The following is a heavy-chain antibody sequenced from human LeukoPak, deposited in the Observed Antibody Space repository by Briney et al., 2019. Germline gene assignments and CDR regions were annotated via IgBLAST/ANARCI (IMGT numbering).Heavy chain of an antibody. CDR1: GFIFNNYG. J-gene: IGHJ5*02. V-gene: IGHV3-23*01. D-gene: IGHD3-22*01. CDR2: ISNDGGGT. Sequence: SGGSLRLSCAASGFIFNNYGLIWDRQAPGKGLEWVSAISNDGGGTNYADFVKGRFTISRDNSKNTLFLQMNSLRAEDTALYYCAKGSSGYFVDLWGQGTLVTVSS. CDR3: AKGSSGYFVDL.